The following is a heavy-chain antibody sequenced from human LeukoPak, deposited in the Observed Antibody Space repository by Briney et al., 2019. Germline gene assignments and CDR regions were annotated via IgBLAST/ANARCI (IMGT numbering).Heavy chain of an antibody. Sequence: QPGGSLRLSCGASGFTFSSYWMHLVRQGPGKGLVWVSRINGDGTYTSYADSVKGRFTISRDNAKNSLYLHMNSLRVEDTAVYYCARLYSSSSGLRASDYWGQGTLVTVSS. J-gene: IGHJ4*02. CDR1: GFTFSSYW. CDR2: INGDGTYT. D-gene: IGHD6-6*01. V-gene: IGHV3-74*01. CDR3: ARLYSSSSGLRASDY.